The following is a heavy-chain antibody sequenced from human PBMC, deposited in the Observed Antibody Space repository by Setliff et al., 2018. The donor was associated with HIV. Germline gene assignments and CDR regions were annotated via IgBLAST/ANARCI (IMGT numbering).Heavy chain of an antibody. CDR2: IYTSGTT. CDR3: AREQGRSYYDSSGFDY. D-gene: IGHD3-22*01. Sequence: SETLSLTCTVSGGSISSGSYYWTWIRQPAGKGLEWIGHIYTSGTTDYNPSLKSRVTISLDTSKSQLSLKLTSVTAADTAVYYCAREQGRSYYDSSGFDYWGQGIPVTVSS. CDR1: GGSISSGSYY. J-gene: IGHJ4*02. V-gene: IGHV4-61*09.